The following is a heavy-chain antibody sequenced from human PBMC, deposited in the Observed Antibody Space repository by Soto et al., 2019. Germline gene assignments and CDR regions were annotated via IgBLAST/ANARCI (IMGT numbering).Heavy chain of an antibody. CDR2: YYSGSS. J-gene: IGHJ1*01. Sequence: NPSETLSLTCTVSGDSVNSGVYSWNWIRQSPGKGLEWIGYYSGSSYYNPSLNSRVSMSVDTSKNQFSLKFSSVTAADTAAYYCATGDRSTLSRFPEYFPHWGHGTMVTVSS. CDR3: ATGDRSTLSRFPEYFPH. D-gene: IGHD2-21*02. CDR1: GDSVNSGVYS. V-gene: IGHV4-31*03.